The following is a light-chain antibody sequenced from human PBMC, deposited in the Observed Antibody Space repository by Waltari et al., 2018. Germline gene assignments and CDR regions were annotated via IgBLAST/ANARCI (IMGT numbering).Light chain of an antibody. CDR3: QQYNWRPLT. CDR2: KAS. Sequence: DIQLTQSPSPLSAFVGDRVIITCRASQTVKNWLAWYQQKAGKAPRLLIYKASTLHPGVPLRFNGSGSGTEFSLTITSLQPDDLATYYCQQYNWRPLTFGGGTKIELK. V-gene: IGKV1-5*03. CDR1: QTVKNW. J-gene: IGKJ4*01.